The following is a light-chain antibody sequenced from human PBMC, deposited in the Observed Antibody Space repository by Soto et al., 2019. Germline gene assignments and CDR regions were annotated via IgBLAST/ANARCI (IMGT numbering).Light chain of an antibody. CDR1: QGIRND. Sequence: AIQMTQSPSSLSASVGDRVTITCRASQGIRNDLGWYQQKPGKAPKLLIYGASSLQSGVPSRFSGSGSGTDFPLTISSLQPEDFATYYCLQDYNYPRTFGQGTMVEI. V-gene: IGKV1-6*01. CDR2: GAS. J-gene: IGKJ1*01. CDR3: LQDYNYPRT.